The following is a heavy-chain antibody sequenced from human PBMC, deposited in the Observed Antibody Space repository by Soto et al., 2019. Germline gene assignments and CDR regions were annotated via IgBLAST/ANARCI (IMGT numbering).Heavy chain of an antibody. CDR3: AKARGESPMVQEDFVAY. J-gene: IGHJ4*02. Sequence: QVQLVQSGAEVKKPGSSVKVACEVSGGTFTNDAISWVRQAPGQGPEWMGGIMPLFGTPNYAQSFRYRLTITADEASSTVYMELRILTPEDTAMYFCAKARGESPMVQEDFVAYWGQGTLVSVAS. D-gene: IGHD1-1*01. CDR2: IMPLFGTP. V-gene: IGHV1-69*01. CDR1: GGTFTNDA.